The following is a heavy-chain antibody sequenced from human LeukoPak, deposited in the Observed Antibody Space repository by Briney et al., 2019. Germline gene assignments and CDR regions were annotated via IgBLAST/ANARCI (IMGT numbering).Heavy chain of an antibody. Sequence: SVKVSCKASGGTFSSYAISWVRQAPGQALEWMGGIIPIFGTANYAQKFQGRVTITTDESTSTAYMELSSLRSEDTAVYYCARGGIAAATADYWGQGTLVTVSS. CDR3: ARGGIAAATADY. J-gene: IGHJ4*02. D-gene: IGHD6-13*01. CDR2: IIPIFGTA. V-gene: IGHV1-69*05. CDR1: GGTFSSYA.